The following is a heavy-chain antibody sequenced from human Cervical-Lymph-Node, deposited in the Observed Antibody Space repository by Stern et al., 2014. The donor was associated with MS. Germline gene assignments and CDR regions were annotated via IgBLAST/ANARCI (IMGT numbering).Heavy chain of an antibody. CDR1: GFTVSRDY. J-gene: IGHJ4*02. CDR3: ARDTSSPERSDW. Sequence: EVQLVESGGGVIQPGGSLRLSCTASGFTVSRDYMTWVRQAPGKGLEWVSLITNVGSTLYTDSVKGRFTISRDDSKNTVYLHMTSLRAEDTAMYYCARDTSSPERSDWWGQGTLVTVSS. V-gene: IGHV3-53*01. CDR2: ITNVGST. D-gene: IGHD1-1*01.